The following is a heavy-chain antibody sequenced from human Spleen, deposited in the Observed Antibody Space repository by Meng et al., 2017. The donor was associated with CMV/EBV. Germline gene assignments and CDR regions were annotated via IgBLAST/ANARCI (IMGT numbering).Heavy chain of an antibody. CDR3: ARGSSVAGTWYFDY. CDR1: GGSFSGCY. Sequence: QVQLQQWGAGLLKPSETLSLTCAVYGGSFSGCYWSWIRQPPGKGLEWIGEINHSGSTNYNPSLKSRVTISVDTSKNQFSLKLSSVTAADTAVYYCARGSSVAGTWYFDYWGQGTLVTVSS. D-gene: IGHD6-19*01. J-gene: IGHJ4*02. V-gene: IGHV4-34*01. CDR2: INHSGST.